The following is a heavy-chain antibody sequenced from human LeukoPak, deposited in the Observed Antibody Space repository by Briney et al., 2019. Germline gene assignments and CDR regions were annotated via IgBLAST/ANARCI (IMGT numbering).Heavy chain of an antibody. Sequence: GRSLRLSCAASGFTSSSYAMSWVRQAPGKGLEWVSAISGSGGSTYYADSVKGRFTISRDNSKNTLYLQMTSLRAEDTAIYYCARDSPITGTYLWFFDYWGQGALVTASS. CDR3: ARDSPITGTYLWFFDY. V-gene: IGHV3-23*01. CDR2: ISGSGGST. CDR1: GFTSSSYA. D-gene: IGHD5/OR15-5a*01. J-gene: IGHJ4*02.